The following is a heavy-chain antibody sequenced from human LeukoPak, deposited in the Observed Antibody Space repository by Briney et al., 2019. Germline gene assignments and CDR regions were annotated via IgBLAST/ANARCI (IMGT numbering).Heavy chain of an antibody. V-gene: IGHV4-4*07. CDR1: GGSISSYY. Sequence: SETLSLTCTVSGGSISSYYWSWIRQPAGKGLEWIGRTYTSGSTNYNPSLKSRVTMSVDTSKNQFSLKLSSVTAADTAVYYCARDSMAAAGWAFDIWGQGTMVTVSS. D-gene: IGHD6-13*01. CDR3: ARDSMAAAGWAFDI. CDR2: TYTSGST. J-gene: IGHJ3*02.